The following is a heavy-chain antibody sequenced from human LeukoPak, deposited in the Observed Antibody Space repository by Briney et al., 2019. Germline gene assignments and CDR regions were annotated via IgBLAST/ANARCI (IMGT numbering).Heavy chain of an antibody. J-gene: IGHJ4*02. V-gene: IGHV3-23*01. D-gene: IGHD3-10*01. Sequence: PEGSLRLSCAASGFTFSSYAMSWVRQAPGKGLEWVSAISGSGGSTYYADSVKGRFTISRDNSKNTLYLQMNSLRAEDTAVYYCAKDYQSESGELLLGYYFDYWGQGTLVTVSS. CDR1: GFTFSSYA. CDR3: AKDYQSESGELLLGYYFDY. CDR2: ISGSGGST.